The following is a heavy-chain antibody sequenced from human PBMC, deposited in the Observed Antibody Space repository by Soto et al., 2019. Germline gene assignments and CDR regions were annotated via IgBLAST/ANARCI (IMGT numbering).Heavy chain of an antibody. V-gene: IGHV3-64*01. D-gene: IGHD4-17*01. CDR1: GFTFSSYA. CDR3: ARDPSTTRFYYYYYMDV. CDR2: ISSNGGST. Sequence: EVQLVESGGGLVQPGGSLRLSCAASGFTFSSYAMHWVRQAPGKGLEYVSAISSNGGSTYYANSVKGRFTISRDNSKNTLYLRMGSLRAEDMAVYYCARDPSTTRFYYYYYMDVWGKGTTVTVSS. J-gene: IGHJ6*03.